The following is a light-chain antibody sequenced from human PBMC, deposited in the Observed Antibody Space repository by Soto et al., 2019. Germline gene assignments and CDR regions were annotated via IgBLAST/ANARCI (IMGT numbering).Light chain of an antibody. V-gene: IGLV8-61*01. CDR3: VLYMGSGIGDGV. CDR1: SGSVSTSYY. J-gene: IGLJ3*02. CDR2: STN. Sequence: QTVVTQEPSFSVSPGGTVTLTCGLSSGSVSTSYYPSWYQQTPGQAPRTLIYSTNTRSSGVPDRFSGSILGKKAALTITGAQADDESDYYCVLYMGSGIGDGVFGGGTKLTVL.